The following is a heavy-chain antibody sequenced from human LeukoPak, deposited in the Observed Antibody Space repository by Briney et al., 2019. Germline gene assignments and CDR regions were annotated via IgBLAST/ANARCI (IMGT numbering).Heavy chain of an antibody. V-gene: IGHV4-38-2*02. CDR2: ISHSGST. Sequence: SETLSLTCTVSGYSISSGYYWGWIRQPPGKGLEWIGSISHSGSTYYKPSLKSRVTISVDTSKNQFSLKLSSVTAADTAVYYCARRSGIAVAGAFDYWGQGTLVTVSS. D-gene: IGHD6-19*01. J-gene: IGHJ4*02. CDR1: GYSISSGYY. CDR3: ARRSGIAVAGAFDY.